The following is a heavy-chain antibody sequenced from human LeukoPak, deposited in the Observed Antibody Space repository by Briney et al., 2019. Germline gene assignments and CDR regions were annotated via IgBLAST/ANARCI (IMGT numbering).Heavy chain of an antibody. V-gene: IGHV4-4*02. CDR1: GGSISSTNW. J-gene: IGHJ4*02. Sequence: PSGTLSLTCGVSGGSISSTNWWTWVRQPPGEGLEWIGEVHLSGRPNYNPSLESRVTMSVDMSENHISLKLTSVTAADTAVYYCAREGGPYRPLDYSGQGTLVTVSS. CDR3: AREGGPYRPLDY. CDR2: VHLSGRP.